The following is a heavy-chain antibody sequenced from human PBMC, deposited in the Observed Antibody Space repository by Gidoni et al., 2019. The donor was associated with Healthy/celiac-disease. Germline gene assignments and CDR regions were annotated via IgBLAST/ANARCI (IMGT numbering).Heavy chain of an antibody. Sequence: QLQLQESGPGLVKPSETLSLTCPVSGGSISSSSYYWGWIRQPPGKGLEWIGSIYYSGSTYYNPSLKSRVTISVDTSKNQFSLKLSSVTAADTAVYYCARSGWRTWRSQKNWFDPWGQGTLVTVSS. J-gene: IGHJ5*02. V-gene: IGHV4-39*01. D-gene: IGHD6-25*01. CDR3: ARSGWRTWRSQKNWFDP. CDR2: IYYSGST. CDR1: GGSISSSSYY.